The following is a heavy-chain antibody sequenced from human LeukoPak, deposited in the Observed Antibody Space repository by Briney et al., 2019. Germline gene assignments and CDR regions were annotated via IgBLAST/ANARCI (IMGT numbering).Heavy chain of an antibody. V-gene: IGHV3-7*01. J-gene: IGHJ6*03. CDR2: IKQDGREK. Sequence: GGSLRLFCAASGFTFSSYWMSWVRQAPGKGLEWVANIKQDGREKYYVDSVKGRFTISRDNAKNSLYLQMNSLRAEDTAVYYCAREKEGYCSRTSCYLDYYYYYMDVWGKGTTVTISS. D-gene: IGHD2-2*01. CDR1: GFTFSSYW. CDR3: AREKEGYCSRTSCYLDYYYYYMDV.